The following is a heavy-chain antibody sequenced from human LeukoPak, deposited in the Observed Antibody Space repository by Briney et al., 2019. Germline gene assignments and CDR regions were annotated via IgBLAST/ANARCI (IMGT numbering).Heavy chain of an antibody. J-gene: IGHJ5*02. D-gene: IGHD3-10*01. V-gene: IGHV1-18*01. CDR3: ARDPRPMVRGVIWFDP. CDR1: GYTFTSYG. CDR2: ISAYNGNA. Sequence: ASVKVSCKASGYTFTSYGIRWVRPAPGQGLEWMGWISAYNGNANYAQKLQGRVTMTTDTSTSTAYMELRSLRSDDTAVYYCARDPRPMVRGVIWFDPWGQGTLVTVSS.